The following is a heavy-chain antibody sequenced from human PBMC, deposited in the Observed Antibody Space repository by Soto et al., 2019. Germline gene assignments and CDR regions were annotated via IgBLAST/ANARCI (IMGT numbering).Heavy chain of an antibody. Sequence: SETLSLTCTVSGGSISSSSYYWGWIRQPPGKGLEWFWSIYYSGSTYYNPSLKSRVTISVDTSKNQFSLKLSSVTAADTAVYYCARSDGRYWGQGTLVTVSS. J-gene: IGHJ4*02. CDR1: GGSISSSSYY. V-gene: IGHV4-39*01. CDR3: ARSDGRY. CDR2: IYYSGST.